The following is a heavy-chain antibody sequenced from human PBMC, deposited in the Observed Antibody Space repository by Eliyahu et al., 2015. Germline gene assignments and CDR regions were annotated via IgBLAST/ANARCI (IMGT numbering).Heavy chain of an antibody. CDR1: GFTFXGSA. CDR2: IRSKASSYAT. J-gene: IGHJ4*02. Sequence: EVQLVESGGGLVQPGGSLXLSCAXXGFTFXGSAIXWVRQASGKGLEWVGRIRSKASSYATAYAASVEGRFTISRDDSKNTAYLQMNSLKTEDTAVYYCTVHSITSYVYTFENWGQGTLVTVSS. CDR3: TVHSITSYVYTFEN. V-gene: IGHV3-73*02. D-gene: IGHD6-13*01.